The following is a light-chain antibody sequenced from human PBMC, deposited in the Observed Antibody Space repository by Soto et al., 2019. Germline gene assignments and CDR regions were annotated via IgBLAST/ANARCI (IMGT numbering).Light chain of an antibody. CDR3: KHYNNWPPWT. J-gene: IGKJ1*01. CDR2: GAS. V-gene: IGKV3-15*01. Sequence: EIVMTQSPATLSVSPGERATLSCRASQSVSSNLAWYQQKPGQAPRLLIYGASTRATGIPARFSGSGSGTEFTITISSLQSEDFAVYYCKHYNNWPPWTFGQGTKVEIK. CDR1: QSVSSN.